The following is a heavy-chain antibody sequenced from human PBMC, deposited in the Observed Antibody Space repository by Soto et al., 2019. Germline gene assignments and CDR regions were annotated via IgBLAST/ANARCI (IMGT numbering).Heavy chain of an antibody. CDR3: AKGNVLEWLLFDY. CDR1: GLTFSNYA. CDR2: ISASGGGT. Sequence: EVQLLESGGGLVQPGGSLRLSCEASGLTFSNYAMSWVRQAPGKGLEWVSAISASGGGTYYADSVKGRFTISRDNSKNTLYLQMNSLRAEDTALYYCAKGNVLEWLLFDYWGQGTLVTVSS. V-gene: IGHV3-23*01. D-gene: IGHD3-3*01. J-gene: IGHJ4*02.